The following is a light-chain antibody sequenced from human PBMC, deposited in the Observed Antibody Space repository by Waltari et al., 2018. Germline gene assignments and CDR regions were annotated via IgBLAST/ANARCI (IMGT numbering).Light chain of an antibody. CDR2: KDT. CDR3: QSRDNNASYWV. V-gene: IGLV3-25*03. J-gene: IGLJ3*02. Sequence: SSELTQPPSVSVSPGQTARIPCSGDALPKQFAHWYQHKPGRAPMTVIYKDTERPSGIPERFSGSTSGTTVTSTISGVQEEDEAVYYCQSRDNNASYWVLGGGTQLTV. CDR1: ALPKQF.